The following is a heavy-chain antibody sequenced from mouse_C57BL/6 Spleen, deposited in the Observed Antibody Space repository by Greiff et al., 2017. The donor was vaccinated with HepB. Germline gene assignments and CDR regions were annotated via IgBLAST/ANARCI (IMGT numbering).Heavy chain of an antibody. CDR1: GYTFTSYW. Sequence: QQSCKASGYTFTSYWMDWVKQRPGQGLEWIGNIYPSDSETHYNQKFKDKATLTVDKSSSTAYMQLSSLTSEDSAVYYCARGITTRWYFDVWGTGTTVTVSS. CDR2: IYPSDSET. CDR3: ARGITTRWYFDV. J-gene: IGHJ1*03. V-gene: IGHV1-61*01. D-gene: IGHD2-4*01.